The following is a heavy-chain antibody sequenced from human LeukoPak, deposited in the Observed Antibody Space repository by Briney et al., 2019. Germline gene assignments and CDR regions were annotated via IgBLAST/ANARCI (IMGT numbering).Heavy chain of an antibody. D-gene: IGHD4-23*01. CDR1: GFTFSSYP. Sequence: GGSLRLSCAASGFTFSSYPMSWVRQAPAKGLQWVSAISGGGGSAYYADSVKGRFTISRDNSKNTLYLQMNSLRAEDTAVYYCASYGGNEDYWGQGTLVTVSS. J-gene: IGHJ4*02. CDR3: ASYGGNEDY. CDR2: ISGGGGSA. V-gene: IGHV3-23*01.